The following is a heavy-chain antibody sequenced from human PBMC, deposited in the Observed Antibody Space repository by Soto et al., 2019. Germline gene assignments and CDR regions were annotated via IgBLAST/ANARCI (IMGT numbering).Heavy chain of an antibody. CDR2: ISTTSSTI. D-gene: IGHD6-6*01. CDR3: AREYRRSSGRGMDV. V-gene: IGHV3-48*02. J-gene: IGHJ6*02. Sequence: EVQLVESGGGLVQPGGSLRLSCAASGFTFSSYSMNWVRQAPGKGLEWVSYISTTSSTIYYADSVKGRFTISRDNAKNSLYLQMNSLSDEDTAVYYCAREYRRSSGRGMDVWGQGTTVTVSS. CDR1: GFTFSSYS.